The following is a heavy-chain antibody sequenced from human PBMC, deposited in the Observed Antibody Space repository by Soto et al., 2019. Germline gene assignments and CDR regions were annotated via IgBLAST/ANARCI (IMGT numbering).Heavy chain of an antibody. CDR2: ISAYNGNT. J-gene: IGHJ4*02. CDR3: APSSGWDGFDY. D-gene: IGHD6-19*01. CDR1: GYTFTSYG. Sequence: GASVKVSCKASGYTFTSYGISWVRQAPGQGLEWMGWISAYNGNTNYAQKLHGRVPMTTDTSTSTTYKELRNLKSDATGVYYGAPSSGWDGFDYWGQGNLVTVSS. V-gene: IGHV1-18*04.